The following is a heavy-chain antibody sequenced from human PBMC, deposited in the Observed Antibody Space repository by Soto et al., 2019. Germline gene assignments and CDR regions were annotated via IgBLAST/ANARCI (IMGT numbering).Heavy chain of an antibody. V-gene: IGHV4-34*01. Sequence: XGILSLTFAVYGGSFSGYYWSWIRQPPGKGLEWIGEINHSVSTNYNPSLKSRVTISVDTSKNQFSLKLSSVTAADTAVYYCARDLLWFGELHADYYYGMDVWGQGTTVTVSS. CDR3: ARDLLWFGELHADYYYGMDV. D-gene: IGHD3-10*01. CDR1: GGSFSGYY. CDR2: INHSVST. J-gene: IGHJ6*02.